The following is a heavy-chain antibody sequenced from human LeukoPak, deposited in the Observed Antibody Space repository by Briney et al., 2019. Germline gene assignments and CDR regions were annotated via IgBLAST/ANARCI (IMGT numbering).Heavy chain of an antibody. Sequence: ASVKVSCKASGYTFTSYGISWVRQAPGQGREWMGWISAYNGNTNYAQKLQGRVTMTTDTSTSTAYMELRSLRSDDTAVYYCAAVPLDYGDPSSFDYWGQGTLVTVSS. V-gene: IGHV1-18*01. CDR3: AAVPLDYGDPSSFDY. D-gene: IGHD4-17*01. CDR1: GYTFTSYG. J-gene: IGHJ4*02. CDR2: ISAYNGNT.